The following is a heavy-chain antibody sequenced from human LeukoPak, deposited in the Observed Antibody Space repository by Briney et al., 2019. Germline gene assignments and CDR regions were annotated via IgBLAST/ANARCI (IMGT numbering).Heavy chain of an antibody. D-gene: IGHD6-19*01. CDR2: IKADGGDK. CDR1: GFTFSTYW. CDR3: ARDRSTVAGIDF. Sequence: GGSLRLSCAAAGFTFSTYWMAWVRQAPGKVLEWVATIKADGGDKYYVDSVKGRFTISRDNAKNSLFLQLNSLRAEDTAVYYCARDRSTVAGIDFWGQGTLVTVSS. V-gene: IGHV3-7*01. J-gene: IGHJ4*02.